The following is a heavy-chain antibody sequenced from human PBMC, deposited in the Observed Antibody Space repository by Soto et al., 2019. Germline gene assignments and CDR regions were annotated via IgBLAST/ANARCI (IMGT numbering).Heavy chain of an antibody. CDR3: ARAEGWLHLKYYDYGMDV. CDR1: GFTFSSYN. Sequence: EVQLVESGGGLVKPGGSLRLSCVASGFTFSSYNMNWVRQAPGKGLEWVSYISSSSSTIYYADSVKGRFTISRDNAKNSLYLQMNSLRDEDTAVYYCARAEGWLHLKYYDYGMDVWGQGTTVTVSS. CDR2: ISSSSSTI. D-gene: IGHD5-12*01. V-gene: IGHV3-48*02. J-gene: IGHJ6*02.